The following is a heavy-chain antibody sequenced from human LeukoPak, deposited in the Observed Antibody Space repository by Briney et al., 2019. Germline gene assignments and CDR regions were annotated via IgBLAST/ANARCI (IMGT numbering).Heavy chain of an antibody. J-gene: IGHJ4*02. CDR2: INHSGST. CDR1: GGSFSGYY. CDR3: ARGPLGHCSSTSCYSGIFDY. V-gene: IGHV4-34*01. D-gene: IGHD2-2*02. Sequence: PSETLSLTCAVYGGSFSGYYWSWIRQPPGKGLEWIGEINHSGSTNYNPSLKSRVTISVDASKNQFSLKLSSVTAADTAVYYCARGPLGHCSSTSCYSGIFDYWGQGTLVTVSS.